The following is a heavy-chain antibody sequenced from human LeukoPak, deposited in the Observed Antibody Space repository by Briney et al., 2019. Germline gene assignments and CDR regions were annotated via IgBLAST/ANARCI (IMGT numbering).Heavy chain of an antibody. CDR3: VRSPFSNGY. V-gene: IGHV3-15*01. Sequence: LXLSXXXSGXTFXNAWMSWVRQAPGKGLEWVGRIKSKTDGGTTDYAAPGKGRFTISRDDSKNTLYLQMNSLRAEDTAVYYCVRSPFSNGYWGQGTLVTVSS. CDR1: GXTFXNAW. CDR2: IKSKTDGGTT. J-gene: IGHJ4*02. D-gene: IGHD4-11*01.